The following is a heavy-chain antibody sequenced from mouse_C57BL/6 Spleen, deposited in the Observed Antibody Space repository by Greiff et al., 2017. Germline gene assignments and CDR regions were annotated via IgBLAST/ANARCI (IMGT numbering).Heavy chain of an antibody. CDR2: IDPSDSET. J-gene: IGHJ4*01. V-gene: IGHV1-52*01. Sequence: QVQLQQPGAELVRPGSSVKLSCKASGYTFTSYWMHWVKQRPIQGLEWIGNIDPSDSETHYNQKFKDKATLTVDKSSCTAYMQLSSLTSEDSAVYYCARGWLLPHYYAMDYWGQGTSVTVSS. CDR3: ARGWLLPHYYAMDY. CDR1: GYTFTSYW. D-gene: IGHD2-3*01.